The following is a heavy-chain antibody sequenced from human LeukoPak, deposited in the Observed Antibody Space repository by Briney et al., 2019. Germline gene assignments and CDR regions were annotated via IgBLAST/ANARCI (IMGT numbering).Heavy chain of an antibody. CDR1: GGSISSGSYY. D-gene: IGHD4-17*01. CDR3: ARVLVTKGCAFDI. J-gene: IGHJ3*02. V-gene: IGHV4-61*02. Sequence: PSQTLSLTCTVSGGSISSGSYYWSWIRQPAGKGLEWIGRIYTSGSTNYNPSLKSRVTISVDTSKNQFSLKLSSVTAADTAVYYCARVLVTKGCAFDIWGQGTMVTVSS. CDR2: IYTSGST.